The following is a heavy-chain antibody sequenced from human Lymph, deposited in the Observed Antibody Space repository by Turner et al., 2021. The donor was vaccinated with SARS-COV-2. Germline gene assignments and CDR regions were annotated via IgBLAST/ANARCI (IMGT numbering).Heavy chain of an antibody. J-gene: IGHJ4*02. D-gene: IGHD2-21*01. Sequence: VQLLESGGGLVQPGGSLRLSWAATGFTFSSDAMGRDRWAPGKGLECVSSISGSGGSTYYADSVKGRHTISRDNSKNTLYLQMNSLRAEDTAVYYCAKDRWTISEGDFDYWGQGTLVTVSS. CDR1: GFTFSSDA. V-gene: IGHV3-23*01. CDR2: ISGSGGST. CDR3: AKDRWTISEGDFDY.